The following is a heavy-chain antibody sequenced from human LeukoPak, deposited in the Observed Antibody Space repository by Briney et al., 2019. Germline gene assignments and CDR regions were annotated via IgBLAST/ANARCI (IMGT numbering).Heavy chain of an antibody. CDR2: ISYDGSNK. D-gene: IGHD1-26*01. CDR3: AKDDVVGATFFPSYYYYYGMDV. V-gene: IGHV3-30*18. CDR1: GFTFSSYG. J-gene: IGHJ6*04. Sequence: GGSLRLSCAASGFTFSSYGMHWVRQAPGKGLEWVAVISYDGSNKYYADSVKGRFTISRDNSKNTLYLQMNSLRAEDTAVYYCAKDDVVGATFFPSYYYYYGMDVWGKGTTVTVSS.